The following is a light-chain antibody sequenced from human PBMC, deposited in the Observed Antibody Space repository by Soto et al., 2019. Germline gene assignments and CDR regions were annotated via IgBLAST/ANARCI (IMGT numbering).Light chain of an antibody. V-gene: IGKV3-20*01. CDR1: QSVSISY. Sequence: IVLTQSPGTLSLSPGERATLSCRSSQSVSISYLASYQQKPGQAPRLLIYGASSRATGIPDRFSGSGSGTDFTLTISRLEPEDFAVYYCQQYGSSPITFGQGRRLEIK. J-gene: IGKJ5*01. CDR3: QQYGSSPIT. CDR2: GAS.